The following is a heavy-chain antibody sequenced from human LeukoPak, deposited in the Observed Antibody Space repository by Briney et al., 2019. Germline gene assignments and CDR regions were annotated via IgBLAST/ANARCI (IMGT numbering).Heavy chain of an antibody. J-gene: IGHJ5*01. CDR1: GISFSNYY. Sequence: SETLSLTCTVSGISFSNYYWSWIRQPPGKGLEWIGYIYNSGNTNYSPSLKSRATISLDTSENQFSLRLSSVTAADTAVYYCARLGDFHGSGSYFDFWGQGTLVTVST. V-gene: IGHV4-59*08. CDR3: ARLGDFHGSGSYFDF. CDR2: IYNSGNT. D-gene: IGHD3-10*01.